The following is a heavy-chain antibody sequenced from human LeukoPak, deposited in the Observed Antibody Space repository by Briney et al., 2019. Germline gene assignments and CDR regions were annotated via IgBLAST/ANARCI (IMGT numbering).Heavy chain of an antibody. CDR1: GGSFSGYY. CDR2: INHSGST. J-gene: IGHJ4*02. V-gene: IGHV4-34*01. D-gene: IGHD3-22*01. Sequence: SETLSLTCAVYGGSFSGYYWSWIRQPPGKGLEWIGEINHSGSTNYNPSLKSRVTISVDTSKNQFSLKLSSVTAADTAVYYCARRPTLATYYYDSSGYYWGQGTLVTVSS. CDR3: ARRPTLATYYYDSSGYY.